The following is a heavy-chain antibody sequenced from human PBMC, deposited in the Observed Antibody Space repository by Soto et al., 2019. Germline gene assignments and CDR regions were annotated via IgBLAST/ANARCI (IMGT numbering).Heavy chain of an antibody. V-gene: IGHV4-30-4*02. Sequence: SDTLSLTCTVPGGSITNCDYYLSWIRQPPGKGLEWIGYIYYSGSTYYNPSLKSRVTISVDTSRNQFSLKLSSVTAADTAVYYCARGEIGGSGSYYNSGYYYYGMDVWGQGTTVT. J-gene: IGHJ6*02. D-gene: IGHD3-10*01. CDR3: ARGEIGGSGSYYNSGYYYYGMDV. CDR1: GGSITNCDYY. CDR2: IYYSGST.